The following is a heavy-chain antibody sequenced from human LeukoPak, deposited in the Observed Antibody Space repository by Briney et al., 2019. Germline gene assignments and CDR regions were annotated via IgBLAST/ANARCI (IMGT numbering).Heavy chain of an antibody. CDR2: NIPIFGTA. J-gene: IGHJ5*02. CDR1: GGTFSSYA. D-gene: IGHD5-18*01. V-gene: IGHV1-69*05. Sequence: ASVKVSCKASGGTFSSYAISWVRQAPGQGLEWMGGNIPIFGTANYAQKFQGRVTITTDESTSTAYMELSSLRSEDTAVYYCAREADTAMYSWFDPWGQGTLVTVPS. CDR3: AREADTAMYSWFDP.